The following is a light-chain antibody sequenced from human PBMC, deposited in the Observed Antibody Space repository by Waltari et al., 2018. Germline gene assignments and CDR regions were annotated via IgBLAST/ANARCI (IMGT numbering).Light chain of an antibody. CDR3: AAWDGSQFARV. Sequence: QSVLTQPPSASGTPGQRVIISCSGSSSIIGSDTVNWYPQLPGTAPRLLIYSTNQRPSGVPDRFSGSKSGTSAFLAISGLQSEDESDYYCAAWDGSQFARVFGGGTKLSVL. V-gene: IGLV1-44*01. J-gene: IGLJ3*02. CDR2: STN. CDR1: SSIIGSDT.